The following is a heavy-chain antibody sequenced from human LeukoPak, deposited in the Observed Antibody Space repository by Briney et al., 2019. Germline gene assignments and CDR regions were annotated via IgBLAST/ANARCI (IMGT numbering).Heavy chain of an antibody. J-gene: IGHJ3*02. CDR2: IRYDGSNK. V-gene: IGHV3-30*02. CDR1: GFTFSSYG. Sequence: GSLRLSCAASGFTFSSYGMHWVRQAPGKGLEWVAFIRYDGSNKYYADSVKGRFTISRDNSKNTLYLQMNSLRAEDTAVYYCAKDSRGRKSITIFGVVTNDAFDIWGQGTMVTVSS. D-gene: IGHD3-3*01. CDR3: AKDSRGRKSITIFGVVTNDAFDI.